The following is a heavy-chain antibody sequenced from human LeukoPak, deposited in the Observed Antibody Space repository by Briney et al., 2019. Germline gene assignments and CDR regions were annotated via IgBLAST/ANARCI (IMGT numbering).Heavy chain of an antibody. V-gene: IGHV3-7*01. Sequence: GGSLRLSCAASGFTFSSYWMSWVRQAPGKGLEGVANIKQDGSEKYYVDSVKGRFTISRDNAKNSLYLQMNSLRAEDTAVYYCARGGDSSLVTYYYYYYMDVWGKGTTVTVSS. D-gene: IGHD6-13*01. CDR1: GFTFSSYW. CDR3: ARGGDSSLVTYYYYYYMDV. J-gene: IGHJ6*03. CDR2: IKQDGSEK.